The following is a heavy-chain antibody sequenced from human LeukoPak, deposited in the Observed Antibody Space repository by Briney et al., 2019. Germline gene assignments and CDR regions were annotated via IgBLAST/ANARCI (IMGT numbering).Heavy chain of an antibody. CDR2: INHSGST. CDR1: GGSFSGYY. CDR3: ARRRAQWLAPFDP. Sequence: PSETLSLTCAVYGGSFSGYYWSWIRQPPGKGLEWIGEINHSGSTNYNPSLKSRVTISVDTSKNQFSLKLSSVTAADTAVYYCARRRAQWLAPFDPWGQGTLVTVS. V-gene: IGHV4-34*01. D-gene: IGHD6-19*01. J-gene: IGHJ5*02.